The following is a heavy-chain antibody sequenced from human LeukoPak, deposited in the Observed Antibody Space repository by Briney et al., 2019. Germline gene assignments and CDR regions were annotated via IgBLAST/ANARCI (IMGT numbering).Heavy chain of an antibody. D-gene: IGHD3-10*01. Sequence: ASVKVSCKASGYTFTRYDINWVRQATGQGLEWMGWMNPKSGNTGHAQKFQGRVTMTRNTSISTAYMELSSLRSEDTAVYYCARGPMVRGALHYNWFDPWGQGTLVTVSS. J-gene: IGHJ5*02. CDR2: MNPKSGNT. CDR1: GYTFTRYD. V-gene: IGHV1-8*01. CDR3: ARGPMVRGALHYNWFDP.